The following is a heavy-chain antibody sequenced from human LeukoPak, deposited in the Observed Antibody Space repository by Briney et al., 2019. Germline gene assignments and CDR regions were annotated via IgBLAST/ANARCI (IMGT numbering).Heavy chain of an antibody. J-gene: IGHJ4*02. Sequence: GGSLRLSCSGSGFTFSSSAMHWVRQAPGKGLEYVSSISSNGVNTYYADSVKGRFTISRDNSKNTLYLQMSSLRPEDTAVYYCVKITSVTGGDCWGQGTRLTVSS. CDR2: ISSNGVNT. CDR1: GFTFSSSA. V-gene: IGHV3-64D*09. CDR3: VKITSVTGGDC. D-gene: IGHD1-1*01.